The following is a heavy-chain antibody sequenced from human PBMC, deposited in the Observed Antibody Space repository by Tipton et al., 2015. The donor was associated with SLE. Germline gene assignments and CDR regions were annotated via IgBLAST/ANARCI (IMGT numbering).Heavy chain of an antibody. J-gene: IGHJ4*02. CDR3: AREGDPGYFDY. V-gene: IGHV4-59*11. CDR1: GGSISSHY. Sequence: TLSLTCTVSGGSISSHYWSWIRQPPGKGLEWIGYIYYSGSTYYNPSLKSRVTISVETSKNQFSLKLSSVTAADTAVYYCAREGDPGYFDYWGQGTLVTVSS. D-gene: IGHD2-21*01. CDR2: IYYSGST.